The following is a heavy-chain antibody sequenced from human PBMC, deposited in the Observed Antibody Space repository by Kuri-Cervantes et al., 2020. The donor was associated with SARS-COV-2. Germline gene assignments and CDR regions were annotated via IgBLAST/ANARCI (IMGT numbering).Heavy chain of an antibody. D-gene: IGHD3-22*01. CDR3: AKSKGRENGWVYSSDLDAFDI. Sequence: GESLKISCSAPGFTFSSYAMSWVRQAPGKGLEWVSAISGSGGNTYYADSVKGRFTISRDKSKNSLYLQMNSLRAEDTAVYYCAKSKGRENGWVYSSDLDAFDIWGQGTMVTVSS. CDR1: GFTFSSYA. CDR2: ISGSGGNT. J-gene: IGHJ3*02. V-gene: IGHV3-23*01.